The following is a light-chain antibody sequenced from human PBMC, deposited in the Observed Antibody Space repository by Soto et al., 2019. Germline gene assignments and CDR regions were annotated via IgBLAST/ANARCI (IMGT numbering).Light chain of an antibody. CDR1: QSVSSSS. J-gene: IGKJ1*01. CDR3: QLYGSSPPSWT. Sequence: ETVLTQSPGTLSLSPGERATLSCRASQSVSSSSLAWYQQKPGQAPRLLIYGASSRASSIPDRFSGSGSGTDFTLTISRLEPEDFAVYYCQLYGSSPPSWTFGQGTKVEIK. V-gene: IGKV3-20*01. CDR2: GAS.